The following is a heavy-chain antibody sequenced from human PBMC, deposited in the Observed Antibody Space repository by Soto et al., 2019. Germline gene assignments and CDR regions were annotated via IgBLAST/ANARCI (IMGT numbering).Heavy chain of an antibody. Sequence: SETLSLTCTVSGYSITSSSFWGWIRQPPGKGLEWIGSIYLGGTTYYDPSLKSRVTTSVDKSKNEFSLKLSSVTAADTAVYYCARPRPNFGAVDSWGQGALVTVSS. CDR1: GYSITSSSF. CDR3: ARPRPNFGAVDS. CDR2: IYLGGTT. J-gene: IGHJ4*02. V-gene: IGHV4-38-2*02. D-gene: IGHD3-16*01.